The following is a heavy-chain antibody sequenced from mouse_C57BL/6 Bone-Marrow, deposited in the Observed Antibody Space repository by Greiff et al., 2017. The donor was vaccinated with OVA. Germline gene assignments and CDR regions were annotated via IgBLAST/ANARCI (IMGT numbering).Heavy chain of an antibody. V-gene: IGHV1-19*01. CDR1: GYTFTDYY. CDR3: ARGGSWFAY. J-gene: IGHJ3*01. CDR2: INPYNGGT. Sequence: VQLQQSGPVLVKPGASVKMSCKASGYTFTDYYMNWVKQSHGKSLEWIGVINPYNGGTSYNQKFKGKATLTVDKSSSTAYMELISLTSEDSAVYYCARGGSWFAYGGQGTLVTVSA.